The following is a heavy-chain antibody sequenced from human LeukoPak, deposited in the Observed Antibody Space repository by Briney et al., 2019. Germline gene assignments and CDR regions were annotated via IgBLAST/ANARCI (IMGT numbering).Heavy chain of an antibody. J-gene: IGHJ4*02. CDR1: GFSFDDYA. V-gene: IGHV3-9*01. Sequence: PGRSLRLSCAASGFSFDDYAMHWVRQAPGKGLEWVSGIGWNGGGIVYADSVKGRFTISRDNAKNSLYLQMNSLRADDTAVYYCARDVTALDSWGQGTLVTVSS. D-gene: IGHD2-2*01. CDR3: ARDVTALDS. CDR2: IGWNGGGI.